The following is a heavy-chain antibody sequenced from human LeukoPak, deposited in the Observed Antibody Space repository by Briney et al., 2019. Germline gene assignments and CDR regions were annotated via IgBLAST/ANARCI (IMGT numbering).Heavy chain of an antibody. CDR1: GYTLTGYY. CDR2: INPNSGGT. CDR3: ARALRFLEWLSSFDY. Sequence: ASLKVSCKASGYTLTGYYMPWVPQAPGQGVEWMGCINPNSGGTNYAQKFQGRVTMTRDTSISTAYMELSRLRSDDTALYYCARALRFLEWLSSFDYWGEGTLVTVSS. J-gene: IGHJ4*02. D-gene: IGHD3-3*01. V-gene: IGHV1-2*02.